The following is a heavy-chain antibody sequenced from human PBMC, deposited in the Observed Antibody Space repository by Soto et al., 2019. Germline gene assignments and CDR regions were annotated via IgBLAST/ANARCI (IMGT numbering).Heavy chain of an antibody. CDR2: IQSVGRT. D-gene: IGHD2-15*01. CDR3: ARDDVLCDGGRCYGVPLDV. J-gene: IGHJ6*04. Sequence: EVHLVESGGGLVQPGGSLRLSCAASGFTVSSKYMSWVRQAPGKGLEWVALIQSVGRTYHADSVEGRCSISRDTSANTLHPQMDSLSAEDTAVYYCARDDVLCDGGRCYGVPLDVWGKWTTVTVSS. CDR1: GFTVSSKY. V-gene: IGHV3-66*01.